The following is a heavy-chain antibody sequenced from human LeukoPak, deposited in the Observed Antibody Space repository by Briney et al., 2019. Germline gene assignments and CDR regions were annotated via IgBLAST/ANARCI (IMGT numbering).Heavy chain of an antibody. D-gene: IGHD2-2*01. CDR3: ARDHRGGIVVVPAALDY. Sequence: ASVKVSCKASGYTFTGYYMHWVRQAPGQGLEWMGWINPNSGGTNYAQKLQGRVTMTTDTSTSTAYMELRSLRSDDTAVYNCARDHRGGIVVVPAALDYWGQGTLVTVSS. CDR2: INPNSGGT. V-gene: IGHV1-2*02. CDR1: GYTFTGYY. J-gene: IGHJ4*02.